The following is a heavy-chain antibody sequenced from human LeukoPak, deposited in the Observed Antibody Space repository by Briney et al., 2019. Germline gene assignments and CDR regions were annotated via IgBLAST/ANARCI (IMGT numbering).Heavy chain of an antibody. D-gene: IGHD5-18*01. J-gene: IGHJ4*02. CDR2: IIPIFGTA. CDR3: AFGSYGYNFFFDY. V-gene: IGHV1-69*13. Sequence: ASVKVSCKASGYTFTDYGMSWMRQAPGQGLEWMGGIIPIFGTANYAQQFQGRVTITADESTSTAYMELSSLRSEDTAVYYCAFGSYGYNFFFDYWGQGTLVTVSS. CDR1: GYTFTDYG.